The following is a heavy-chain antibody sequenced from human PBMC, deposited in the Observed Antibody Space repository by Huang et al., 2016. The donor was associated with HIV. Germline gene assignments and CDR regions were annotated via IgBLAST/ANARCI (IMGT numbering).Heavy chain of an antibody. Sequence: EVQLVQSGGGLVQTGKSLTLSCAGAGFKFAFYWISWVRQAPGKGREWVTNIREDGGERHYVGPVKGRFTISRDNAKNSVYLQMDSLRVDDTAMYFCARGGSGYDYWGQGSLVTV. J-gene: IGHJ4*02. V-gene: IGHV3-7*01. CDR3: ARGGSGYDY. D-gene: IGHD5-12*01. CDR1: GFKFAFYW. CDR2: IREDGGER.